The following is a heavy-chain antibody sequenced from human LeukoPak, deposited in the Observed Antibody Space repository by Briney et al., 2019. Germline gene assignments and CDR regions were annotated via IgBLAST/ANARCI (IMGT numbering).Heavy chain of an antibody. D-gene: IGHD6-13*01. Sequence: SETLSLTCSVYGGSFSSYYRIWIRQSPGKGLEWIGEISHRGRTNYNPSLKSRVTISVDTSKNQFSLKLNSVTAADTAVYYCERERANSRGCFDYWGQGTLVTVSS. CDR3: ERERANSRGCFDY. CDR2: ISHRGRT. J-gene: IGHJ4*02. V-gene: IGHV4-34*01. CDR1: GGSFSSYY.